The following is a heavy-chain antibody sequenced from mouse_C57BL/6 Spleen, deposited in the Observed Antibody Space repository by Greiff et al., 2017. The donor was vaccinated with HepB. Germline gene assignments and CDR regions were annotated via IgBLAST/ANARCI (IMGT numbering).Heavy chain of an antibody. J-gene: IGHJ4*01. CDR2: IYPGSGNT. V-gene: IGHV1-76*01. D-gene: IGHD1-1*01. CDR3: SRNYCSSYDAMDY. Sequence: QVQLQQSGAELVRPGASVKLSCKASGYTFTDYYINWVKQRPGQGLEWIARIYPGSGNTYYNEKFKGKATLTAEKSSITAYMQLISLTYEDSAVYFCSRNYCSSYDAMDYWGQGTSVTVSS. CDR1: GYTFTDYY.